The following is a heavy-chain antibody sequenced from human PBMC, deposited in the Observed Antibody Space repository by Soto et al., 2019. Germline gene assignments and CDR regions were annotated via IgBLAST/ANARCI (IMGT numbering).Heavy chain of an antibody. CDR2: IIPIFNST. D-gene: IGHD2-2*02. Sequence: QVQLVQSGAEVKTPGSSLKVSCKVSGSRFSNYVISWVRQAPGHGLEWLGRIIPIFNSTKYAQSFQGKVTITEDKSTSTGSLELSSLRSDDTAVYYCAREGRGKKAGYNGLVSLGYWGQGTLVTVSS. J-gene: IGHJ4*02. CDR3: AREGRGKKAGYNGLVSLGY. V-gene: IGHV1-69*06. CDR1: GSRFSNYV.